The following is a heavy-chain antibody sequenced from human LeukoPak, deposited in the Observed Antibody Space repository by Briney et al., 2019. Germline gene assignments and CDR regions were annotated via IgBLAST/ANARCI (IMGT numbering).Heavy chain of an antibody. J-gene: IGHJ3*02. CDR1: GGSISSSSYY. CDR2: IYYSGST. Sequence: SETLSLTCTVSGGSISSSSYYWGWIRQPPGKGLEWIGSIYYSGSTYYNPSLKSRVTISVDTSKNQFSLKLSSVTAEDTAVYYCARTDVSAFDIWGQGTMVTVSS. CDR3: ARTDVSAFDI. V-gene: IGHV4-39*07.